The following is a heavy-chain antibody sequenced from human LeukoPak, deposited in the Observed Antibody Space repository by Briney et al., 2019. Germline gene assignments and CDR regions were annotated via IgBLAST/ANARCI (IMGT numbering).Heavy chain of an antibody. CDR2: IGIDSGNT. Sequence: GGSLRLSCAASGFTFSDYSMNWVRQAPGKGLEWISYIGIDSGNTNYADSVKGRFTISGNKAKNSLYLQMNSLRVEDTAVYYCARDYKYAFDNWGQGTLVTVSS. V-gene: IGHV3-48*01. J-gene: IGHJ4*02. CDR1: GFTFSDYS. CDR3: ARDYKYAFDN. D-gene: IGHD5-24*01.